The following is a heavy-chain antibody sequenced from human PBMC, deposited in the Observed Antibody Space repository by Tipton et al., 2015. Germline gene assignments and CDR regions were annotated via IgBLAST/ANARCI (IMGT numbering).Heavy chain of an antibody. Sequence: SLRLSCAASGFAFGGYNMNWVRQAPGKGLEWVSSISSSSYYISYADSVKGRFTISRDNAKNSLYLEMNSLRAEDTAVYYCAKDHRGIAVAGNFDYWGQGTLVTVSS. V-gene: IGHV3-21*04. CDR1: GFAFGGYN. CDR2: ISSSSYYI. CDR3: AKDHRGIAVAGNFDY. J-gene: IGHJ4*02. D-gene: IGHD6-19*01.